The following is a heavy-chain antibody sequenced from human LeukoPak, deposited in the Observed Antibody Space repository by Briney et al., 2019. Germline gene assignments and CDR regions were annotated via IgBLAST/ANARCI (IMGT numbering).Heavy chain of an antibody. Sequence: SETLSLTCTVSGDSMNSHYWSWIRQPPGKGLEWIGYVFYGGSDNNDINYNPSLKSRVIISLGTSKSQISLRMTSVTAADTAVYYCARGLGFDFDYWGQGTLVTVSS. CDR1: GDSMNSHY. CDR3: ARGLGFDFDY. V-gene: IGHV4-59*11. D-gene: IGHD7-27*01. J-gene: IGHJ4*02. CDR2: VFYGGSDNNDI.